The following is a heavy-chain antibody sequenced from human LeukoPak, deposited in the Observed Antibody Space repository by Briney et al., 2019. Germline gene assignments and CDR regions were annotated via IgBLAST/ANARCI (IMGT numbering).Heavy chain of an antibody. CDR2: ISWNSDNV. V-gene: IGHV3-9*01. CDR3: AAIMTTVTTATFDI. J-gene: IGHJ3*02. Sequence: PGGSLRLSCAASGFTFDDYAMHWVREAPGKGLEWVSAISWNSDNVGYADSVKGRFTISRDNTKKSLYLQMNSLRADDTALYYCAAIMTTVTTATFDIWGRGTMVTVSS. D-gene: IGHD4-17*01. CDR1: GFTFDDYA.